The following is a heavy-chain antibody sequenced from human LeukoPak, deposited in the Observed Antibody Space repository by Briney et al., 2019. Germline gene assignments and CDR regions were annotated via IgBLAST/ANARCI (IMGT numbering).Heavy chain of an antibody. Sequence: PSENLSLTCTVSGGSISGSSFWWGWIRRPPGKGLEWIGNIYYSGTTNYNPSLESRVAISVDTSKNQFSLKLSSVTAAGTAVYYCARGSFHWLLGWGQGTLVTVSS. V-gene: IGHV4-39*07. J-gene: IGHJ4*02. D-gene: IGHD3-9*01. CDR1: GGSISGSSFW. CDR3: ARGSFHWLLG. CDR2: IYYSGTT.